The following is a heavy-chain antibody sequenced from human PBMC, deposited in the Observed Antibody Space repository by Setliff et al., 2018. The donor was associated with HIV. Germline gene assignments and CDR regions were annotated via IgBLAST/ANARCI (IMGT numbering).Heavy chain of an antibody. CDR2: INPQSGGT. CDR3: ARSLYGGNPQGDAFDL. J-gene: IGHJ3*01. CDR1: GDTFNNYA. V-gene: IGHV1-2*06. Sequence: ASVKVSCKASGDTFNNYAISWVRQAPGQGLEWMGRINPQSGGTNFAQKFQGRVTMTRDPSISTAYMELSRLRPEDTAVYYCARSLYGGNPQGDAFDLWGQGTMVTVSS. D-gene: IGHD3-16*01.